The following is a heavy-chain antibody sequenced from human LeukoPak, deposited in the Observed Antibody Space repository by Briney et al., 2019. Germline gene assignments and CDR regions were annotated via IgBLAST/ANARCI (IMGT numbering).Heavy chain of an antibody. CDR2: IKQDGSEK. D-gene: IGHD2-2*01. J-gene: IGHJ4*02. CDR3: ARGGYQLLWY. V-gene: IGHV3-7*04. Sequence: GGSLRLSCAASGFTFSTYWMNWVRQAPGQGLEWVGSIKQDGSEKSYVDSVKGRFTISRDNAKNSLYLQMNSLRAEDTAVYYCARGGYQLLWYWGQGTLVTVSS. CDR1: GFTFSTYW.